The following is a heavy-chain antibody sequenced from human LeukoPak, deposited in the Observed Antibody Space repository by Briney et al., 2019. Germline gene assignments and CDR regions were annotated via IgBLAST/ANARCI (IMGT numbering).Heavy chain of an antibody. CDR1: GFTFSSYA. D-gene: IGHD5-12*01. Sequence: PGRSLRLSCAASGFTFSSYAMHWVRQAEGKVLEYVSSISSNGGRTYYANSVKGRFNISRDNSKNTLYLQMGSLRAEDMAVYYCARDRNGYDPLGYWGQGTLVTVSS. J-gene: IGHJ4*02. CDR2: ISSNGGRT. CDR3: ARDRNGYDPLGY. V-gene: IGHV3-64*01.